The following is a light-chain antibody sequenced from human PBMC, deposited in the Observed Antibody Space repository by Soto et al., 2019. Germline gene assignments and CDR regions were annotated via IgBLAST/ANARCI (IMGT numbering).Light chain of an antibody. CDR2: SAS. CDR3: QQSYSTPYT. V-gene: IGKV1-39*01. Sequence: DIQMTQSPSSLSASVGDRVTITCRATQTISSSLNWYHQKPGKAPKLLIYSASTLGVGVPSRFSGSGSGTDFTLTISSLPPEDLATYYCQQSYSTPYTFGQGTKLDIK. CDR1: QTISSS. J-gene: IGKJ2*01.